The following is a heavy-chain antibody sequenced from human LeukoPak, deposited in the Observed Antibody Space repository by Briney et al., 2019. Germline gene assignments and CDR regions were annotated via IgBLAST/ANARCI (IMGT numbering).Heavy chain of an antibody. V-gene: IGHV3-74*01. D-gene: IGHD2-15*01. Sequence: GGSLRLSCAASGNYLMHWVRQAPGKGLVWVSHINGDGSWTTYADSVKGRFTISKDNAKNTVYLQMNNLRAEDTAVYYCVSFHETYWGRGTLVTVSS. J-gene: IGHJ4*02. CDR2: INGDGSWT. CDR1: GNYL. CDR3: VSFHETY.